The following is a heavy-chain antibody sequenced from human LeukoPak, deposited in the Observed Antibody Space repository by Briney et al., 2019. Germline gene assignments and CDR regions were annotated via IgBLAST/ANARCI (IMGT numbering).Heavy chain of an antibody. CDR2: ISAYNGNT. D-gene: IGHD2-2*01. J-gene: IGHJ4*02. V-gene: IGHV1-18*01. Sequence: ASVKVSCKASGYTFTSYGISWVRQAPRQGLEWMGWISAYNGNTNYAQKFQGRVTMTTDTSTSTAYMELRSLRSDDTAVYYCARDHTGYCSSTSCYAPFDYWGQGTLVTVSS. CDR1: GYTFTSYG. CDR3: ARDHTGYCSSTSCYAPFDY.